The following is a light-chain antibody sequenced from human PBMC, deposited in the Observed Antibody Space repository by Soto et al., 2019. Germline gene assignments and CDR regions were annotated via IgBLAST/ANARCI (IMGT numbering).Light chain of an antibody. CDR2: EVT. CDR1: SSDVGAF. V-gene: IGLV2-8*01. CDR3: NSYAGNNNLV. J-gene: IGLJ2*01. Sequence: QSALTQPPSASGSPGQSVTISCTGTSSDVGAFVSWYQQHPGRAPKLLIYEVTERPAGGPDRVSGSKSGTTASLTVSGRQAEDEADYYCNSYAGNNNLVFGGGTKLTVL.